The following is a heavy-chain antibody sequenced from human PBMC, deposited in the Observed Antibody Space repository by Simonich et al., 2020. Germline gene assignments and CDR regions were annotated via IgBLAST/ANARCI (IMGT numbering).Heavy chain of an antibody. CDR2: NNPNSGGT. CDR3: ARGRLTGDKGAFDI. CDR1: GYTFTGYY. Sequence: QVQLVQSGAEVKKPGASVKVSCKASGYTFTGYYMHWVRQAPGQGLEWMGWNNPNSGGTNDAQKFQGRVTMTRDTSISTAYMELSRLRSDDTAVYYCARGRLTGDKGAFDIWGQGTMVTVSS. V-gene: IGHV1-2*02. D-gene: IGHD7-27*01. J-gene: IGHJ3*02.